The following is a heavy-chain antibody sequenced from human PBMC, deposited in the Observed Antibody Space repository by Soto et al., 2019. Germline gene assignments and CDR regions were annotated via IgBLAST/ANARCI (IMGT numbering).Heavy chain of an antibody. J-gene: IGHJ4*02. V-gene: IGHV3-33*01. Sequence: GVSLRLSCAASGFTFSSYGMHWVRQAPGKGLEWVALIWYDGSNKYYEDSVKGRFTISRDNSKNTLYLQMNGLRAEDTAVYYCARARDADNSLDYWGQGTLVTVSS. CDR2: IWYDGSNK. CDR1: GFTFSSYG. D-gene: IGHD2-2*01. CDR3: ARARDADNSLDY.